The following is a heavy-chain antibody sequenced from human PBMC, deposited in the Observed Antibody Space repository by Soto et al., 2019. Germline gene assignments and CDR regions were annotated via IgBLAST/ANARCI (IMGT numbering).Heavy chain of an antibody. CDR2: INPNSGGT. Sequence: WASVKVSCKASGYTFTGYYMHWVRQAPGQGLEWMGWINPNSGGTNYAQKFQGRVTMTRDTSISTAYMELSRLRSDDTAVYYCARDGGYYYDSSGYSWGQGTLVTVSS. D-gene: IGHD3-22*01. J-gene: IGHJ4*02. V-gene: IGHV1-2*02. CDR3: ARDGGYYYDSSGYS. CDR1: GYTFTGYY.